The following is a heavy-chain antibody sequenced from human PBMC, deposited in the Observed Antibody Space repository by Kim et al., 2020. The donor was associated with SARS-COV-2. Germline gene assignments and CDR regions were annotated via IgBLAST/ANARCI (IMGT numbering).Heavy chain of an antibody. CDR1: GGSFSGYY. V-gene: IGHV4-34*01. J-gene: IGHJ6*02. CDR2: INHSGST. D-gene: IGHD6-13*01. Sequence: SETLSLTCAVYGGSFSGYYWSWIRQPPGKGLEWIGEINHSGSTNYNPSLKRRVTISVDTSKNQFSLKLSSVTAADTAVYYCARLVGQQLEPYYYYGMDVWGQGTTVTVSS. CDR3: ARLVGQQLEPYYYYGMDV.